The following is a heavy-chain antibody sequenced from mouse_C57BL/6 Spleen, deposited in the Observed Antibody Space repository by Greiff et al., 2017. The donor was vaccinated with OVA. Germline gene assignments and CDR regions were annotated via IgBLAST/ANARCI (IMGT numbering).Heavy chain of an antibody. D-gene: IGHD3-2*02. CDR3: ARRGWDYFDY. J-gene: IGHJ2*01. V-gene: IGHV1-52*01. CDR1: GYTFTSCW. Sequence: QVQLQQPGAELVRPGSSVKLSCKASGYTFTSCWMHWVKQRPIQGLEWIGNIDPSDSETHYNQKFKDKATLTVDKSSSTAYMQLSSLTSEDSAVYYCARRGWDYFDYWGQGTTLTVSS. CDR2: IDPSDSET.